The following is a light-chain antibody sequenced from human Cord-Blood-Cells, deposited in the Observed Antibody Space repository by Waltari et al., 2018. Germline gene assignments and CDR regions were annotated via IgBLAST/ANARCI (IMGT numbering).Light chain of an antibody. CDR1: SGSLARNY. CDR2: EDN. CDR3: QSYDSSNHVV. V-gene: IGLV6-57*01. J-gene: IGLJ2*01. Sequence: NFMLTQPHSVSESPGTTVTISCTRSSGSLARNYVQWYQQRPGSSPTTVIYEDNQRPSGVPDRFSGSIDSSSNSASLTISGLKTEDEADYYCQSYDSSNHVVFGGGTKLTVL.